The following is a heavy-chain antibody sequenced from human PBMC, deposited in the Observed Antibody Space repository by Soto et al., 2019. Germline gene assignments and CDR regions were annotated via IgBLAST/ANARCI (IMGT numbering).Heavy chain of an antibody. V-gene: IGHV4-61*01. CDR2: IYYSGST. J-gene: IGHJ6*02. CDR1: GGSGSSGSYY. D-gene: IGHD3-9*01. CDR3: ARDPRHYDILTGYLYYGMDV. Sequence: SETLSLTCTVSGGSGSSGSYYWSWIRQPPGKGLEWIGYIYYSGSTNYNPSLKSRVTISVDTSKNQFSLKLSSVTAADTAVYYCARDPRHYDILTGYLYYGMDVWGQGTTVTVSS.